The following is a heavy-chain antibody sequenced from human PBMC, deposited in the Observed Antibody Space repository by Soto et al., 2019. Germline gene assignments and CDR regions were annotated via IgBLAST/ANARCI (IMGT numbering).Heavy chain of an antibody. CDR2: MSPHSGIA. V-gene: IGHV1-8*01. D-gene: IGHD4-4*01. CDR1: GYTFTSYD. Sequence: QVQLVQSGADVKQPGASVKVSCKASGYTFTSYDINWVRQATGQGLEWMGWMSPHSGIAAYAQKFQGRVTMTRDTSTSTAQMELSGLASEDAAVEYCARGVTAGVDYWGQGTLLTVSS. J-gene: IGHJ4*02. CDR3: ARGVTAGVDY.